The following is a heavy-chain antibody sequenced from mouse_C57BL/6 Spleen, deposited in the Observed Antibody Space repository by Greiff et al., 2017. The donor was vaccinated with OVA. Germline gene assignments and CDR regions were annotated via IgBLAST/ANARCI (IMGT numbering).Heavy chain of an antibody. V-gene: IGHV5-17*01. CDR3: ARIYGDYAMDY. Sequence: DVHLVESGGGLVKPGGSLKLSCAASGFTFSDYGMHWVRQAPEKGLEWVAYISSGSSTIYYADTVKGRFTISRDNAKNTLFLQMTSLRSEDTAMYYCARIYGDYAMDYWGQGTSVTVSS. CDR2: ISSGSSTI. D-gene: IGHD1-1*01. CDR1: GFTFSDYG. J-gene: IGHJ4*01.